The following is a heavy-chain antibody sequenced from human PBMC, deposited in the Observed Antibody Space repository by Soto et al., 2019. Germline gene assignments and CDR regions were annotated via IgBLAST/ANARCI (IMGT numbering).Heavy chain of an antibody. D-gene: IGHD3-3*01. CDR2: ISGSGGST. J-gene: IGHJ6*02. Sequence: PGGSLRLSCAASGFTFSSYAMNWVRQAPGKGLEWVSAISGSGGSTYYADSVKGRFTISRDNSKNTLYLQMNSLRAEDTAVYYCAIGGGSDYDVWSGYSGMGMDVWGQGTTVTVSS. CDR1: GFTFSSYA. V-gene: IGHV3-23*01. CDR3: AIGGGSDYDVWSGYSGMGMDV.